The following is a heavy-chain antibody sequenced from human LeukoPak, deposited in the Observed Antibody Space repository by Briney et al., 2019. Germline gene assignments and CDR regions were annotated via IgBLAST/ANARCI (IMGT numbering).Heavy chain of an antibody. CDR1: GFTFNDYY. CDR3: ARGVRGYSHRSRFDY. Sequence: GGSLRLSCAASGFTFNDYYMSWIRQAPGKGLEWVSYISRSDNTIYYAGSVKGRFTISRDNAKNSLYLQMNSLRDEDTAVYYCARGVRGYSHRSRFDYWGQGTLVTVSS. D-gene: IGHD5-18*01. CDR2: ISRSDNTI. V-gene: IGHV3-11*04. J-gene: IGHJ4*02.